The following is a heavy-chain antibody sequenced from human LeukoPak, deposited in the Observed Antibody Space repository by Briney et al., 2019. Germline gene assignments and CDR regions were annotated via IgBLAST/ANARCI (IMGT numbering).Heavy chain of an antibody. J-gene: IGHJ4*02. Sequence: GGSLRLSCAASGFTFSDYAMNWVRQAPGEGLEWVSSISSSASSTYYEDSVKGRFTISRDNAKNSLYLQMNSLRAEDRAVYYCARGGTYCGVDCYATNYWGQGTLVTVSS. CDR3: ARGGTYCGVDCYATNY. V-gene: IGHV3-21*06. CDR2: ISSSASST. D-gene: IGHD2-21*02. CDR1: GFTFSDYA.